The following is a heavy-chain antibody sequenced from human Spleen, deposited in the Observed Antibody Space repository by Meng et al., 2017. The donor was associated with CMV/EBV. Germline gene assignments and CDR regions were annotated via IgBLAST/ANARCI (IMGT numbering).Heavy chain of an antibody. V-gene: IGHV1-2*02. Sequence: ASVKVSCKASGYTFTGYYMHWVRQAPGQGLEWMGWINPNSGGTNYAQKFQGRVTMTRDTSISTAYMELSRLRSDDTAVYYCARIGIVVVPARSYYYYGMDVWGQGTTVTV. CDR3: ARIGIVVVPARSYYYYGMDV. CDR1: GYTFTGYY. J-gene: IGHJ6*02. CDR2: INPNSGGT. D-gene: IGHD2-2*01.